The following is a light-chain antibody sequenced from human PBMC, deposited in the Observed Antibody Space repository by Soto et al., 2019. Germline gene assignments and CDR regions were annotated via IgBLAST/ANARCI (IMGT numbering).Light chain of an antibody. CDR2: KAS. Sequence: DIQMTQSPSTLSASVGDRVTITCRASQSISSWLAWYQQKPGKAPKLLIYKASSLESGVPSRFSGSGSGTEYTLTISSLQPDYFATYSCQQHNSYPRTFGQGTNEQIK. CDR3: QQHNSYPRT. J-gene: IGKJ1*01. V-gene: IGKV1-5*03. CDR1: QSISSW.